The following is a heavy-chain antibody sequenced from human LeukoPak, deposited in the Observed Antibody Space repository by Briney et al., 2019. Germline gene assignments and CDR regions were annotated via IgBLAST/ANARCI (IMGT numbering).Heavy chain of an antibody. CDR1: GGSIRSYY. CDR3: ARQGIAAAGKGFDP. Sequence: SETLSLTCTVSGGSIRSYYWNWIRQPPGKGLEWIGYIYYSGNTNYNPSLKSRVTISVDTSKSQFSLKLSSVTAADTAVYYCARQGIAAAGKGFDPWGQGTLVTVSS. CDR2: IYYSGNT. D-gene: IGHD6-13*01. J-gene: IGHJ5*02. V-gene: IGHV4-59*08.